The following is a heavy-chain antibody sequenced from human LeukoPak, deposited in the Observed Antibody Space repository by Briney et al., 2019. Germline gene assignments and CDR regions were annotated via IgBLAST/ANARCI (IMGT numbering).Heavy chain of an antibody. CDR1: GFTFSSYA. J-gene: IGHJ4*02. D-gene: IGHD3-22*01. Sequence: GGSLTLSCAASGFTFSSYAMSWVRQAPGKGLEWVSAISGSGGSTYYADSVKGRFTISRDNSKNTLYLQMNSLRAEDTAVYYCAKAKTWDYYDSSGYYFDYWGQGTLVTVSS. V-gene: IGHV3-23*01. CDR2: ISGSGGST. CDR3: AKAKTWDYYDSSGYYFDY.